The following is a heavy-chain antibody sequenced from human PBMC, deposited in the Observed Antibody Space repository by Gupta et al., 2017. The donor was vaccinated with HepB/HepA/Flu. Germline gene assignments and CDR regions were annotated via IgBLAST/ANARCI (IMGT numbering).Heavy chain of an antibody. D-gene: IGHD6-19*01. V-gene: IGHV3-23*01. Sequence: EVQLLESGGGLVQPGGSLRLSCAASGFTFSSYALGSVRQAPGKGLEWVSAISGSGGSTYYADSVKGRFTISRDNSKNTLYLQMNSLRAEDTAVYYCAKDGEGWLVPWYFDLWGRGTLVTVSS. CDR2: ISGSGGST. CDR1: GFTFSSYA. CDR3: AKDGEGWLVPWYFDL. J-gene: IGHJ2*01.